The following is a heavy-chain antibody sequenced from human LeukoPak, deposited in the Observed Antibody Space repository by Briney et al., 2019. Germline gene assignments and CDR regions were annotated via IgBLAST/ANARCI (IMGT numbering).Heavy chain of an antibody. J-gene: IGHJ5*02. CDR1: GGTFSSYA. CDR3: ARARVGGGYDTNWFDP. CDR2: IIPIFGTA. V-gene: IGHV1-69*13. D-gene: IGHD5-12*01. Sequence: VASVKVFCKASGGTFSSYAISWVRQAPGQGLEWMGGIIPIFGTANYAQKFQGRVTITADESTSTAYMERSSLRSEDTAVYYCARARVGGGYDTNWFDPWGQGTLVTVSS.